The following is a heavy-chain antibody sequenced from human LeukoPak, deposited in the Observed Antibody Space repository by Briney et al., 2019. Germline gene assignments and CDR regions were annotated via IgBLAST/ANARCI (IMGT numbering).Heavy chain of an antibody. D-gene: IGHD5-12*01. CDR3: ARDTRGGVYSTFNWFDP. Sequence: SETLSLTRTVSGGSISSSSYYWGWIRQPPGKGLEWIGSIYYSGSTYYNPSLKSRVTISVDTSKNQFSLKLSSVTAADTAVYYCARDTRGGVYSTFNWFDPWGQGTLVTVSS. CDR1: GGSISSSSYY. CDR2: IYYSGST. J-gene: IGHJ5*02. V-gene: IGHV4-39*07.